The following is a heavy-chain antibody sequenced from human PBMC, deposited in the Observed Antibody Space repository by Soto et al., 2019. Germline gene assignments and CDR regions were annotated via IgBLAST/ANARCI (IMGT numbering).Heavy chain of an antibody. CDR2: INESGST. J-gene: IGHJ4*02. Sequence: QVQLQQWGAGLVKPSETLSLSCAVYGQSFSGHSWAWIRQPPGKGLEWIGEINESGSTYYNPSLESRVTISTDTSQNQFSLKLSSVSAADTAAYFCARGSGIVALPGELEDVNYDYWGQGTLVNVSS. V-gene: IGHV4-34*01. D-gene: IGHD1-1*01. CDR1: GQSFSGHS. CDR3: ARGSGIVALPGELEDVNYDY.